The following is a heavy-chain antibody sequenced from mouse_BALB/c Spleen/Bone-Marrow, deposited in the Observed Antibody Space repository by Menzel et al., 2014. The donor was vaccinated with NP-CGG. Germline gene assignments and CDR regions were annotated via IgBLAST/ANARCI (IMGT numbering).Heavy chain of an antibody. Sequence: EVKLMESGGGLVKPGGSLKLSCAASGFTFSSYAMSWVRQTPEKRLEWVASISSGGNTYYPDSMKGRFTISRDNARNILYLQVSSLRSEDTAMYYCARGGELRPWFAYWGQGTLVTVSA. CDR1: GFTFSSYA. CDR2: ISSGGNT. CDR3: ARGGELRPWFAY. V-gene: IGHV5-6-5*01. J-gene: IGHJ3*01. D-gene: IGHD2-4*01.